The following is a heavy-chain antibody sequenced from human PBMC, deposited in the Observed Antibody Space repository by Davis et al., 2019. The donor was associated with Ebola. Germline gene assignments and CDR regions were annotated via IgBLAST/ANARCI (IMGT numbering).Heavy chain of an antibody. CDR2: ISYEGSSK. J-gene: IGHJ4*02. Sequence: GESLKISCSVSGFMFSSYAMYWVRQAPGKGLEWVTSISYEGSSKKYAGSVKGRFTVSRDNSRNTLYLQMNSLRDVDTAVYYCARGSGWYTKYYFDYWGQGALVTVSS. CDR1: GFMFSSYA. V-gene: IGHV3-30-3*01. CDR3: ARGSGWYTKYYFDY. D-gene: IGHD6-19*01.